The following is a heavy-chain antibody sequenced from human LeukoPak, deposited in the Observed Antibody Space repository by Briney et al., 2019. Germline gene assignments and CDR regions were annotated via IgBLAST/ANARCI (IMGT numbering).Heavy chain of an antibody. D-gene: IGHD4-17*01. V-gene: IGHV4-59*02. CDR2: IYYSGST. Sequence: SETLSLTCTVSGDSVSGVYWSWIRQPPGKGLEWIGYIYYSGSTNYNPSLKSRVTISVDTSKNQFSLKLSSVTAADTAVYYCARDRSHDYGDYGMDVWGQGTTVTVSS. CDR1: GDSVSGVY. J-gene: IGHJ6*02. CDR3: ARDRSHDYGDYGMDV.